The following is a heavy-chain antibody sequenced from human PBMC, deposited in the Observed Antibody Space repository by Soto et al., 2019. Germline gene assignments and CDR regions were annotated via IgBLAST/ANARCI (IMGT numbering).Heavy chain of an antibody. CDR2: IYSGGST. CDR1: GFTVSSNY. Sequence: GESLKISCAASGFTVSSNYMSWVRQAPGKGLEWVSVIYSGGSTYYADSVKGRFTISRHNSKNTLYLQMNSLRAEDTAVYYCARARGMGDDAFDIWGQGTMVTVSS. CDR3: ARARGMGDDAFDI. V-gene: IGHV3-53*04. D-gene: IGHD3-16*01. J-gene: IGHJ3*02.